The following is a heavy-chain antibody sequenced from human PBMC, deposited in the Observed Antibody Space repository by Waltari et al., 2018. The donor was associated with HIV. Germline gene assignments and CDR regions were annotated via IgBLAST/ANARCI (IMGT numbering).Heavy chain of an antibody. CDR1: GGSISSSNYY. V-gene: IGHV4-39*01. J-gene: IGHJ4*02. CDR3: ARLPVLAGQSGVY. D-gene: IGHD3-3*01. CDR2: IYYGGST. Sequence: QLQLQESGPGLVKPSETLSLTCTVSGGSISSSNYYWGWIRQPPGKGLEWIGSIYYGGSTYYNPSLKSRVTISVDTSKNQFSLKLSSVTAADTAVYYCARLPVLAGQSGVYWGQGTLVTVSS.